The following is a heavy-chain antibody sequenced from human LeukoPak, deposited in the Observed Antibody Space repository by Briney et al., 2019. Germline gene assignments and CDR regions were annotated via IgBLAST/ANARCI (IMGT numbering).Heavy chain of an antibody. CDR1: GGTFSSYA. J-gene: IGHJ4*02. CDR2: IIPIFGTA. V-gene: IGHV1-69*05. D-gene: IGHD6-6*01. Sequence: GASVKVSCKASGGTFSSYAISWVRQAPGQGLEWMGGIIPIFGTANYAQKFQGRVAITTDESTSTAYMELSSLRSEDTAVYYCGCSSSPPQPRFDYWGQGTLVTVSS. CDR3: GCSSSPPQPRFDY.